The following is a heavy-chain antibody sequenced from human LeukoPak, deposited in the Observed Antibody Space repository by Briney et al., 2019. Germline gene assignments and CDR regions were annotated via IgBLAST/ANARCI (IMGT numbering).Heavy chain of an antibody. CDR2: VSNDGRTT. Sequence: GGSLRLSCAASGVTFSSHGMHSVRQAPGKGLEWVAVVSNDGRTTYYADSVKGRFIISRDNCKGTLYLQLNSRRTEDTAVYYCAKEGQTPYSSKYSYDYWGQGTLVTVSS. J-gene: IGHJ4*02. V-gene: IGHV3-30*18. CDR1: GVTFSSHG. CDR3: AKEGQTPYSSKYSYDY. D-gene: IGHD6-13*01.